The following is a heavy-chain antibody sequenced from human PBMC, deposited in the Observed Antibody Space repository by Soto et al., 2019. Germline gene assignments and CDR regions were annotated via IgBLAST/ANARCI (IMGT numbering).Heavy chain of an antibody. CDR3: ATSWSVMDY. J-gene: IGHJ4*02. D-gene: IGHD3-16*01. Sequence: GGSLRLSCAASGFTFSSYSMSWVRQAPGKGLEWVSYISISSSYIYYADSVKGRFTISRDNAENSLYLQMNSLRAADTAVYFCATSWSVMDYWGQGTLVTVSS. CDR2: ISISSSYI. V-gene: IGHV3-21*01. CDR1: GFTFSSYS.